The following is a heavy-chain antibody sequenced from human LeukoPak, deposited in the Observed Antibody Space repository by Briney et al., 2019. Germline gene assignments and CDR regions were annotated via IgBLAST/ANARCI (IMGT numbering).Heavy chain of an antibody. Sequence: SVKVSCKASGGTFSSYAISWVRQAPGQGLEWMGRIIPILGIANYAQKFQGRVTITADKSTSTAYMELSSLRSEDTAVYYCARVPEWGRVTFDYWGQGTLVTVSS. CDR2: IIPILGIA. J-gene: IGHJ4*02. CDR1: GGTFSSYA. CDR3: ARVPEWGRVTFDY. V-gene: IGHV1-69*04. D-gene: IGHD3-16*01.